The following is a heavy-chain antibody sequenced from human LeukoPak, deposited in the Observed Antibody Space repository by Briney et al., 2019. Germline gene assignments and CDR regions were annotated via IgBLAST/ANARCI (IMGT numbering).Heavy chain of an antibody. CDR2: IIPIFGTP. D-gene: IGHD3-22*01. CDR3: AKLGVGSYDGSGYIDY. J-gene: IGHJ4*02. CDR1: GGTFNSYA. V-gene: IGHV1-69*13. Sequence: GASVKVSCKASGGTFNSYAISWVRQAPGQGLEWMGGIIPIFGTPDYAQKFQGRVTISADESTSTAYMELNRLRSEDTAVYYCAKLGVGSYDGSGYIDYWGQGTLVTVPS.